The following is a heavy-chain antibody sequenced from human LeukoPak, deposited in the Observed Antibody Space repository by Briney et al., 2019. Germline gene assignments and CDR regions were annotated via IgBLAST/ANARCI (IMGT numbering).Heavy chain of an antibody. V-gene: IGHV3-7*01. Sequence: GGPLRLSCAAAGFTFSSCWMSWVRQPPGKGQEWVASIKQDGSEKYYVDSVKGRFTISRDNAKNSLYLQMNSLRAEDTAVYYCATRSGWYLRSFDYWGQGTLVTVSS. CDR2: IKQDGSEK. CDR1: GFTFSSCW. D-gene: IGHD6-19*01. J-gene: IGHJ4*02. CDR3: ATRSGWYLRSFDY.